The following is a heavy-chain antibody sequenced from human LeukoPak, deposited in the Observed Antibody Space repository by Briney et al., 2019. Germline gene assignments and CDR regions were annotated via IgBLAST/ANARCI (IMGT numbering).Heavy chain of an antibody. CDR3: ASTLLYCSSTSCDDY. Sequence: PGGSLRLSCAASGFTFSSYWMHWVRQVPGKGLVWVARIGTDGSRTTYADYVQGRFTISRDNAKNTLYLQMNSLRAEDTAVYYCASTLLYCSSTSCDDYWGQGTLVTVSS. CDR2: IGTDGSRT. J-gene: IGHJ4*02. D-gene: IGHD2-2*01. V-gene: IGHV3-74*01. CDR1: GFTFSSYW.